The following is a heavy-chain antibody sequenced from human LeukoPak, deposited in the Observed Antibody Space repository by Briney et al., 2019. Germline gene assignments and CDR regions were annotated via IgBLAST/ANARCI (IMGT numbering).Heavy chain of an antibody. D-gene: IGHD3-22*01. J-gene: IGHJ4*02. V-gene: IGHV4-39*07. CDR1: GGSISGSNYY. CDR2: VYYSGST. CDR3: ARGPRNTMIVGYYFDY. Sequence: SETLSLTCTVSGGSISGSNYYWGWIRQPPGKGLEWIGVVYYSGSTYYSSSFKSRVTISVDTSKNQFSLKLSSVTAADTAVYYCARGPRNTMIVGYYFDYWGQGTLVTVSS.